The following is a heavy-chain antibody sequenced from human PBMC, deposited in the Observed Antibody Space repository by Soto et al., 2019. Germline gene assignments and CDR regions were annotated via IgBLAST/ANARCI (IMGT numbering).Heavy chain of an antibody. V-gene: IGHV1-24*01. CDR1: GYTLTELS. Sequence: ASVKVSCKVSGYTLTELSMHWVRQAPGKGLEWMGGFDPEDGETIYAQKFQGRVTMTEETSTDTAYMELSSLRSEDTAVYYCATMDSSSWRTNAPQDVKNWFDPWGQGTLVTVSS. CDR3: ATMDSSSWRTNAPQDVKNWFDP. D-gene: IGHD6-13*01. J-gene: IGHJ5*02. CDR2: FDPEDGET.